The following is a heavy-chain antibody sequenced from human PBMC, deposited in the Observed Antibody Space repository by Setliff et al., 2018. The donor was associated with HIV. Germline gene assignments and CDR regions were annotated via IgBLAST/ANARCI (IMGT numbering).Heavy chain of an antibody. Sequence: GASVKVSCKAPGDTFTGYYMHWVRQAPGQGLEWMGWINPNSGGTNYARDFMGRVSITADESTNTAYMELSSLRSDDSAIYYCARGIPRGTVFGVVGYFDYWGQGTPVTVSS. CDR2: INPNSGGT. CDR3: ARGIPRGTVFGVVGYFDY. CDR1: GDTFTGYY. J-gene: IGHJ4*02. V-gene: IGHV1-2*02. D-gene: IGHD3-3*01.